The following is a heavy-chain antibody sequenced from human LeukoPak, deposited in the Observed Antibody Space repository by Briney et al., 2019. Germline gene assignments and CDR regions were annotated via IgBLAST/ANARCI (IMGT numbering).Heavy chain of an antibody. J-gene: IGHJ4*02. CDR1: GFTSFSSW. CDR2: IREDGSEK. V-gene: IGHV3-7*01. Sequence: ESGGSLRLSCAASGFTSFSSWMTWVRQAPGKGLEWVASIREDGSEKTSVDSVKGRFTISRDNAKNSVYLQMDSLRGEDTAVYYCARGPTNGQAFDYWGQGTLVSVSS. D-gene: IGHD2-8*01. CDR3: ARGPTNGQAFDY.